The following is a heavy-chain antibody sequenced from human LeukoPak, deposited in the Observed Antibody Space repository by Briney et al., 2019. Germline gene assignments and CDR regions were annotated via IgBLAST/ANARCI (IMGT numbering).Heavy chain of an antibody. D-gene: IGHD7-27*01. V-gene: IGHV3-53*01. J-gene: IGHJ5*02. Sequence: GGSLRLSCAASGFTVSSNYMSWVRQAPGKGLEWVSVIYSGGSTYYADSVKGRFIISRDNAKNSVYLQMNSLTAEDTAVYYCARSSLGWFDPWGQGTLVTVSS. CDR1: GFTVSSNY. CDR2: IYSGGST. CDR3: ARSSLGWFDP.